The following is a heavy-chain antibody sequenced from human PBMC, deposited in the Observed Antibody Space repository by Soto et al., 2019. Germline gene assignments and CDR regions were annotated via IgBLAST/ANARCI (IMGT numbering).Heavy chain of an antibody. D-gene: IGHD6-13*01. Sequence: VASVKVSCKASGYTFTGYYLHWVRQAPGQGLEWMGWINPNSGGTNYGRKFQGRVTMARDTSTTTAYMELSRLTSDDAAVYYCARAGLAATRSGECAMDVWGQGTTVTVSS. CDR2: INPNSGGT. CDR3: ARAGLAATRSGECAMDV. V-gene: IGHV1-2*02. J-gene: IGHJ6*02. CDR1: GYTFTGYY.